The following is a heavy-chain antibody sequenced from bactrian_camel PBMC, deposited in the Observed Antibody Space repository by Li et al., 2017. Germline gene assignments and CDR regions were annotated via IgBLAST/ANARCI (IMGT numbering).Heavy chain of an antibody. D-gene: IGHD5*01. V-gene: IGHV3S55*01. Sequence: HVQLVESGGGSVQSEGSLRLSCAASAHISGSVCMGYFRQAPGKERVGVAAVLTDGTTYYRDSVKGRFTISQDSDKNMLYLQMDRLKPEDTAMYYCAADPESLRLGWGAVLYWGQWTQVTVS. J-gene: IGHJ4*01. CDR2: VLTDGTT. CDR3: AADPESLRLGWGAVLY. CDR1: AHISGSVC.